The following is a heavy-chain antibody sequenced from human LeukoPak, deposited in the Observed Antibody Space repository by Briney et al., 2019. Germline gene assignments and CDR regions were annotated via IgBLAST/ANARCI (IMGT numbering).Heavy chain of an antibody. CDR1: GSTIDDYG. Sequence: GGSLRLSCAASGSTIDDYGMSWVRHAPGKGLEWVSGSNWNGGSTGYADSVKGRFTISRDNAKNSLYLQMNSLRAEDTALYYCATLLPLGARDYWGQGTLVTVSS. CDR2: SNWNGGST. CDR3: ATLLPLGARDY. V-gene: IGHV3-20*04. J-gene: IGHJ4*02. D-gene: IGHD1-26*01.